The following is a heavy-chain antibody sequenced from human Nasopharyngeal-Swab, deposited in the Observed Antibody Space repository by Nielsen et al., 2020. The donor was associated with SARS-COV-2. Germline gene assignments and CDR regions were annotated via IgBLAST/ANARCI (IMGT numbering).Heavy chain of an antibody. V-gene: IGHV3-74*03. CDR1: GLTFSNYW. CDR2: IKHDGSGT. Sequence: GEALKISCVASGLTFSNYWMYWVRQAPGKGLGWVSRIKHDGSGTKYADFVKGRFTISRDNAKNTLYLHMNSMTAEDTAVYYCTRDFGMATFDSWGQGTLVTVSS. J-gene: IGHJ4*02. D-gene: IGHD3-16*01. CDR3: TRDFGMATFDS.